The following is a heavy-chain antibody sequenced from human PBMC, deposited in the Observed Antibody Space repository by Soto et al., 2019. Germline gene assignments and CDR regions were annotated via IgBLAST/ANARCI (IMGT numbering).Heavy chain of an antibody. CDR3: AREQVAAAEGGGGALHM. D-gene: IGHD2-15*01. J-gene: IGHJ3*02. Sequence: QVQLVQSGAEVKKPGSSVRVSCEASGGTFGSYSVSWVRQAPGQGLEWLGGIIPKSHAANYAQKFKGRVTITAGRSTTTTYMELSSLRSDDTAVYFCAREQVAAAEGGGGALHMWGQGTMVTVSS. CDR2: IIPKSHAA. CDR1: GGTFGSYS. V-gene: IGHV1-69*06.